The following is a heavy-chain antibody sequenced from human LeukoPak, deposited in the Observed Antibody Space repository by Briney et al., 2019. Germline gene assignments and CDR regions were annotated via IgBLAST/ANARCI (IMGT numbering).Heavy chain of an antibody. J-gene: IGHJ5*02. V-gene: IGHV1-8*01. D-gene: IGHD6-13*01. CDR2: MNPNSGNT. CDR3: ARGRRIAAAGTSLKAGFDP. Sequence: ASVTVSCKASGYTFTSYDINWVRQATGQGLEWMGWMNPNSGNTGYAQKFQGRVTMTRNTSISTAYMELSSLRSEDTAVYYCARGRRIAAAGTSLKAGFDPWGQGTLVTVSS. CDR1: GYTFTSYD.